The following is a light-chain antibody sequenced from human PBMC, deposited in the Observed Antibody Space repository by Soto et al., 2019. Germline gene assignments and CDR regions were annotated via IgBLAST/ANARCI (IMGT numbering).Light chain of an antibody. Sequence: VLTQSPTPLSLSPGEIATLSCRASQSVSSYLGWYQQKPGQAPRLLIYDASNRATGIPARFSGSGSGTDFTLTISSLEPEDFAVYYCQQRSNLRPVGGGTKVDI. J-gene: IGKJ4*01. CDR2: DAS. CDR3: QQRSNLRP. CDR1: QSVSSY. V-gene: IGKV3-11*01.